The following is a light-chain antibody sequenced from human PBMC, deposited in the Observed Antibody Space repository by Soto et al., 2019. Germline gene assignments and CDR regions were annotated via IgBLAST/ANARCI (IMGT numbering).Light chain of an antibody. CDR1: QGIRND. CDR2: AAS. CDR3: LQDYNYPYT. J-gene: IGKJ2*01. Sequence: AIQMTQSPSSLSASVGDRVTITCRASQGIRNDLGWFQQKPGKAPKLLICAASVLQSGVPSRFSGSGSGTDFTLTISSLQGEDSATYFCLQDYNYPYTFGQGTKLEIK. V-gene: IGKV1-6*01.